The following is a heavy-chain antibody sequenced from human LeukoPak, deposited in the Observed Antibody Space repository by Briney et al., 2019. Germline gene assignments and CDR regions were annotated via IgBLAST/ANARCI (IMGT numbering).Heavy chain of an antibody. CDR1: GGSISSSHW. Sequence: PSQTLSLTCTVSGGSISSSHWWSWARQPPGKGLEWIGEVYHSESTDYNPSLKSRVTISVDKSKNQFSLRLSSVTAADTAVYYCARVGVASYNFDYWGQGTLVTVSS. CDR3: ARVGVASYNFDY. J-gene: IGHJ4*02. V-gene: IGHV4-4*02. CDR2: VYHSEST. D-gene: IGHD6-19*01.